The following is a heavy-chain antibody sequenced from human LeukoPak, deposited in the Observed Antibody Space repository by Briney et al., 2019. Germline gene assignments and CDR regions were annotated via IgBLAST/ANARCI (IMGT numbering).Heavy chain of an antibody. J-gene: IGHJ4*02. Sequence: TGGSLRLSCAASGFTFSSYSMNWVRQAPGKGLEWVSSISSSSYIYYADSVKGRFTISRDNAKNSLYLQMNSLRAEDTAVYYCAKRIAVAGTDLGYFDYWGQGTLVTVSS. D-gene: IGHD6-19*01. CDR3: AKRIAVAGTDLGYFDY. V-gene: IGHV3-21*01. CDR2: ISSSSYI. CDR1: GFTFSSYS.